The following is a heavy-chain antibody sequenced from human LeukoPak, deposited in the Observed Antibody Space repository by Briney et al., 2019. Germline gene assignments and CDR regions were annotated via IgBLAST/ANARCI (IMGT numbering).Heavy chain of an antibody. Sequence: GGSLRLSCAASGFTFSSYSMNWVRQAPGKGLEWVSYISSSNTIHYAESVKGRFTISRDNAKNSLYLQMNSLRAEDTAVYYCAAPYSGSYFNQQGFDYWGQGTLVTVSS. J-gene: IGHJ4*02. CDR2: ISSSNTI. CDR3: AAPYSGSYFNQQGFDY. V-gene: IGHV3-48*01. D-gene: IGHD1-26*01. CDR1: GFTFSSYS.